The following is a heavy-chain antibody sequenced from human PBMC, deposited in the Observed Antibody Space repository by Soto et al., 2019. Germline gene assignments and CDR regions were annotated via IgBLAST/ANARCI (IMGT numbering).Heavy chain of an antibody. Sequence: SETLSLTCAVSGYSISGGYYWGWIRQPPGRGLEWIGSIYHSGSTYFNPSLKSRVTISVDSSKNHLSLKLTSVTAADTAVYFCARGYSGSYFDFWGQGTLVTVSS. J-gene: IGHJ4*02. V-gene: IGHV4-38-2*01. CDR2: IYHSGST. CDR3: ARGYSGSYFDF. CDR1: GYSISGGYY. D-gene: IGHD1-26*01.